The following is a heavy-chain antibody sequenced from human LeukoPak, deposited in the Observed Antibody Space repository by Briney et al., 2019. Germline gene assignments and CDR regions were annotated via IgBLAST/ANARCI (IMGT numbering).Heavy chain of an antibody. CDR2: ISVRAGTI. CDR3: AKDFPHYYEVPHGMDV. Sequence: GGSLRLSCAASGFGFGQYEMNWARQAPGKGLEWIAYISVRAGTIYYGDSAEGRFTISRDDAMNSLYLQMNGLRVEDTAIYYCAKDFPHYYEVPHGMDVWGQGTTVTV. V-gene: IGHV3-48*03. D-gene: IGHD3-22*01. CDR1: GFGFGQYE. J-gene: IGHJ6*02.